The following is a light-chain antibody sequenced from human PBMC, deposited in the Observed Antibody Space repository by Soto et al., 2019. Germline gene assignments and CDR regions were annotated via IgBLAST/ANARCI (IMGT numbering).Light chain of an antibody. Sequence: QSVLTLPPSVSGAPGQRVTISCTGNSSNLGAGYDVHWYQQLPGAAPKLVIFGNRNRPSGVPERFSGSKSGTSASLAITGLQAEDDADYYCQAYDYSLTASVFCGGTQLTVL. CDR3: QAYDYSLTASV. CDR2: GNR. J-gene: IGLJ3*02. CDR1: SSNLGAGYD. V-gene: IGLV1-40*01.